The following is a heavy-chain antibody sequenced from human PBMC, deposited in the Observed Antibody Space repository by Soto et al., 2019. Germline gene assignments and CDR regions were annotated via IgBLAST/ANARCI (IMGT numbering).Heavy chain of an antibody. V-gene: IGHV4-4*07. J-gene: IGHJ5*02. CDR3: VRDGSKTLRDRFDP. D-gene: IGHD3-10*01. CDR2: VYATGTT. Sequence: PSETLSLTCIGSGGSISKFYWSWIRKTAGKGLEWMGRVYATGTTDYNPSLRSRVAMSVDISRKTFSLRLTSVTAAVTGMYYCVRDGSKTLRDRFDPWGQGKLVTVSS. CDR1: GGSISKFY.